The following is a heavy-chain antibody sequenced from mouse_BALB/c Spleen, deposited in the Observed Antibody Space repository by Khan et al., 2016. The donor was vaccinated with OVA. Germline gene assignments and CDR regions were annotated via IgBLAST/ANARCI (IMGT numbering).Heavy chain of an antibody. D-gene: IGHD2-14*01. CDR1: GFSLSRYN. CDR3: ARAYYRYDGYYAMDY. Sequence: QVQLKESGPGLVAPSQSLSITCTVSGFSLSRYNVHWVRQPPGKGLEWLGMIWGGGGTDYNSALKSRLSISKDNSKSQVFLKMNSLQTDDTANYYCARAYYRYDGYYAMDYWGQGTSVTVSS. CDR2: IWGGGGT. V-gene: IGHV2-6-4*01. J-gene: IGHJ4*01.